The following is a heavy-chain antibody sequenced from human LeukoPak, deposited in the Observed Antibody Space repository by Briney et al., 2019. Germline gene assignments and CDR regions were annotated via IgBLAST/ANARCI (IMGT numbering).Heavy chain of an antibody. CDR2: IYYSGNT. CDR3: ARGSEVDIVATVHFDY. J-gene: IGHJ4*02. D-gene: IGHD5-12*01. Sequence: PSETLSLTCTVSGGSISSSSFYWVWIRQPPGKGLEWIGNIYYSGNTYHNPSLKSRVTISVDTSKNQFSLKLSSVTAADTAVYYCARGSEVDIVATVHFDYWGQGTLVTVSS. CDR1: GGSISSSSFY. V-gene: IGHV4-39*01.